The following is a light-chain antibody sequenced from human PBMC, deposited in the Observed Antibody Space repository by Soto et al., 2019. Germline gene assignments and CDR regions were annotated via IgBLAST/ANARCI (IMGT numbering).Light chain of an antibody. CDR2: KAS. CDR3: QHYNSYSEA. V-gene: IGKV1-5*03. J-gene: IGKJ1*01. CDR1: QTISSW. Sequence: DIQMTQSPSTLSGSVGDRVTITCRACQTISSWLAWYQQKPGKAPKLLIYKASTLKSGVPSRFGGSGSGTEFTLTISSLQPDDFATYYCQHYNSYSEAFGQGTKVELK.